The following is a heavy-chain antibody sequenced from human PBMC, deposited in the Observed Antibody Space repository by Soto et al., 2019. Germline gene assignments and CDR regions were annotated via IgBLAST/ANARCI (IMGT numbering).Heavy chain of an antibody. J-gene: IGHJ5*02. CDR1: GYTFTSHV. D-gene: IGHD7-27*01. V-gene: IGHV1-18*04. CDR2: INGYTGDT. Sequence: QVQLVQSGAEVKKPGASVKVSCETSGYTFTSHVVSWARQAPGQGLEWMGWINGYTGDTKYAQKFRGRVSMTTDTSTNTAYMELRSLTSDDTAVYYCARTNWQPDYMEGVDHWGQGTLVTGSS. CDR3: ARTNWQPDYMEGVDH.